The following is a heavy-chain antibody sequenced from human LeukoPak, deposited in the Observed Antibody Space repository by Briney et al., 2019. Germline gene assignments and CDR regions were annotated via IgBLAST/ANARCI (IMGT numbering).Heavy chain of an antibody. D-gene: IGHD6-13*01. Sequence: ASETLSLTCSVSGASISNHYWSWIRQTPGQGLEWIGYIYYSGSTNYNPSLKSRVTISLDTSKNEISLKLTSVSAADSAVYYCAKVAAGPTSLLLSHYYHMDVWGTGTTDTISS. V-gene: IGHV4-59*11. CDR2: IYYSGST. CDR1: GASISNHY. CDR3: AKVAAGPTSLLLSHYYHMDV. J-gene: IGHJ6*03.